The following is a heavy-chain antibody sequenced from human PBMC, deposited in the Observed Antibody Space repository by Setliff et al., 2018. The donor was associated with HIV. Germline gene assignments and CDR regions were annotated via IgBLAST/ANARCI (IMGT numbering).Heavy chain of an antibody. CDR3: ARVRLELRQYWFDS. J-gene: IGHJ5*01. D-gene: IGHD1-7*01. CDR1: GDSITNSMHY. Sequence: SETLSLTCTVSGDSITNSMHYWSWIRQPPGKGLEWIGEINHSGSTNYNPSLKRRVTISVDTSKNQFSLKLNSVTAADTAVYYCARVRLELRQYWFDSWGQGSPVTASS. CDR2: INHSGST. V-gene: IGHV4-39*07.